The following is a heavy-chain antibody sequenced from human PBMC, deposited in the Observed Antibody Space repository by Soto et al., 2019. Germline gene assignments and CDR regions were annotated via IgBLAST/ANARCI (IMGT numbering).Heavy chain of an antibody. V-gene: IGHV3-11*01. J-gene: IGHJ6*02. CDR1: GFTFSDYY. Sequence: QVQLVESGGGLVKPGGSLRLSCAASGFTFSDYYMSWIRQAPGKGLEWVSYISSSGSTIYYADSVKGRFTISRDNAKNSLYPQMNSLRAEDTAVYYCASLDGNSYDSSGYYYYYYGMDVWGQGTTVTVSS. CDR2: ISSSGSTI. D-gene: IGHD3-22*01. CDR3: ASLDGNSYDSSGYYYYYYGMDV.